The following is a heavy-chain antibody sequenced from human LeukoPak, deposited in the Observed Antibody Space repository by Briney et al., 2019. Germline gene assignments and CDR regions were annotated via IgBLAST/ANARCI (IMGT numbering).Heavy chain of an antibody. CDR1: GFTFSSYG. J-gene: IGHJ4*02. V-gene: IGHV3-30*18. Sequence: GGSLRLSCAASGFTFSSYGMHWVRQAPGKGLEWVAVISYDGSNKYYADSVKGRFTISRDNSMNTLYLQMNSLKAEDTAVYYCAKDYFTSNWNSPLSGYWGQGTLVTVSS. CDR3: AKDYFTSNWNSPLSGY. CDR2: ISYDGSNK. D-gene: IGHD1-7*01.